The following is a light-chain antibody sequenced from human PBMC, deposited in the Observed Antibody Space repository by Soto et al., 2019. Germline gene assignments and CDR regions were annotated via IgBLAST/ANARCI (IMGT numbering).Light chain of an antibody. J-gene: IGLJ2*01. CDR2: EVN. Sequence: QSALTQPPSASGSPGQSVTISCTGTTSDVGGYNYVSWYQLHPGKVPKLIISEVNKRPSGVPDRFSGSKSGSTASLTVSGLQAEDEADYFCSSYAGSKNFILFGGGTNLTVL. CDR1: TSDVGGYNY. CDR3: SSYAGSKNFIL. V-gene: IGLV2-8*01.